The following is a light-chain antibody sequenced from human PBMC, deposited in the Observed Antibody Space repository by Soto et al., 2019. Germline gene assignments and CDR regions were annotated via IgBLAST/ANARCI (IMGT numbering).Light chain of an antibody. CDR1: QSVSSY. J-gene: IGKJ5*01. CDR2: DAS. Sequence: EIALTQSRATVSLSPRERATLSCRASQSVSSYLAWYQQKPGQAPRLLIYDASNRATGIPARFSGTASGTDFTLTISSLQPEEFAVDVCQQYNNWPTFGQGTRLEI. V-gene: IGKV3-11*01. CDR3: QQYNNWPT.